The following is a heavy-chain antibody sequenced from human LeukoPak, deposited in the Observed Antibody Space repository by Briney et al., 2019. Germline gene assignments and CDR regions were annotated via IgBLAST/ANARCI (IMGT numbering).Heavy chain of an antibody. CDR3: AGYDFWSGLQPFDY. CDR2: ISSSGSTI. CDR1: GFTFSDYY. Sequence: GGSLRLSCAASGFTFSDYYVSWIRQAPGKGLEWVSYISSSGSTIYYADSVKGRFTISRDNAKNSLYLQMNSLRAEDTAVYYCAGYDFWSGLQPFDYWGQGTLVTVSS. J-gene: IGHJ4*02. D-gene: IGHD3-3*01. V-gene: IGHV3-11*04.